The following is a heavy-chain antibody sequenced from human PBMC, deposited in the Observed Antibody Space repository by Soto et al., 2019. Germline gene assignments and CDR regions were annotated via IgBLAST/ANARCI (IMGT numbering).Heavy chain of an antibody. Sequence: GESLTLSCQPSGFTFSSYGMHWVRQAPGKGLEWVAVIWFDGSNKYYADSVKGRFTISRDNSKNTLYLQMNSLRAEDTAVYYCARELPNLDYYYYGMDVWGQGTTVTVSS. CDR2: IWFDGSNK. J-gene: IGHJ6*02. D-gene: IGHD1-26*01. CDR3: ARELPNLDYYYYGMDV. CDR1: GFTFSSYG. V-gene: IGHV3-33*01.